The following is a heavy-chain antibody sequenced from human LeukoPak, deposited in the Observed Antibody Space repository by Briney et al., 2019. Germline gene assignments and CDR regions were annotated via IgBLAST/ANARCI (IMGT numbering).Heavy chain of an antibody. CDR2: IYYSGST. J-gene: IGHJ6*02. V-gene: IGHV4-59*08. CDR3: ARTMVRGVSPYYYYGMDV. Sequence: PSETLFLTCTVSGGFISSYYWSWIRQPPGKGLEWIGYIYYSGSTNYNPSLKSRVTISVDTSKNQFSLKLSSVTAADTAVYYCARTMVRGVSPYYYYGMDVWGQGTTVTVSS. D-gene: IGHD3-10*01. CDR1: GGFISSYY.